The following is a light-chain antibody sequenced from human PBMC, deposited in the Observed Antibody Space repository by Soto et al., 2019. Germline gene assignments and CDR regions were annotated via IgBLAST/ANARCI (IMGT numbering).Light chain of an antibody. Sequence: DIVMTQSPLSLPVTPGEPASISCRSSQSLLHSNGYNYLDWYLQKPGQSPQLLIYLGSNRASGVPDRFSGSGSGTDFTPKISRVEAEDVGVYYCMQALQTPLYTFGQGTKLEIK. CDR3: MQALQTPLYT. V-gene: IGKV2-28*01. CDR2: LGS. CDR1: QSLLHSNGYNY. J-gene: IGKJ2*01.